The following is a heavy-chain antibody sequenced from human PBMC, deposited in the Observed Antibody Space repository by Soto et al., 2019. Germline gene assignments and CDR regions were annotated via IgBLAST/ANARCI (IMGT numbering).Heavy chain of an antibody. V-gene: IGHV4-34*01. CDR1: GGSFRGYY. Sequence: SETLSLTCAVYGGSFRGYYWSWIRQPPGKGVEWVGEINHSGSTNYNPSLKSRVTISVDTSKNQFSLKLSSVTAADAAVYYCARGRVARWIQLWAYYYYGMDVWGQGTTV. D-gene: IGHD5-18*01. CDR2: INHSGST. J-gene: IGHJ6*02. CDR3: ARGRVARWIQLWAYYYYGMDV.